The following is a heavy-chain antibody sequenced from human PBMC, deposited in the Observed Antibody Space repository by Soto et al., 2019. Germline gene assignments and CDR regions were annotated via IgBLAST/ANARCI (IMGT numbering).Heavy chain of an antibody. CDR2: IYSGGST. V-gene: IGHV3-66*01. CDR3: ARDPAPSSSSD. D-gene: IGHD6-6*01. CDR1: GFTVSSNY. J-gene: IGHJ4*02. Sequence: EVQLVESGGGLVQPGGSPRLSCAASGFTVSSNYMSWVRQAPGKGLEWVSVIYSGGSTYYADSVKGRFTISRDNSKNTLYLQMNSLRAEDTAVYYCARDPAPSSSSDWGQGTLVTVSS.